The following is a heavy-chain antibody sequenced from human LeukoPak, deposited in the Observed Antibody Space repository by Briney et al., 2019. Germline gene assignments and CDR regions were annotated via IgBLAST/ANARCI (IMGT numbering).Heavy chain of an antibody. J-gene: IGHJ3*02. D-gene: IGHD5-18*01. CDR3: ARVLTRDVDTAMVTYSVDAFDI. CDR2: INPSGGST. V-gene: IGHV1-46*01. CDR1: GYTFTSYY. Sequence: GASVKVSCKASGYTFTSYYMHWVRQAPGQGLEWMGIINPSGGSTSYAQKFQGRVTMTRDTSTSTVYMELSSLRSEDTAVYYCARVLTRDVDTAMVTYSVDAFDIWGQGTLVTVSS.